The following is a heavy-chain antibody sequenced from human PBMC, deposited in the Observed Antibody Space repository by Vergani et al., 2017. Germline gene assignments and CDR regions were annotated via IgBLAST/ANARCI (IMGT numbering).Heavy chain of an antibody. CDR2: IHTGGST. D-gene: IGHD2-15*01. J-gene: IGHJ4*02. V-gene: IGHV4-61*02. CDR1: GESIRSGSHY. Sequence: QVKLQESGPGLLKPSQTLSLTCTVSGESIRSGSHYWSWIRQPAGKGPDWIGHIHTGGSTDLNPSFKSRVSISVDTSKSQFSLKLNSVTVADTAVYYCAISRPYCTSGSCPAIWGQGTLVTVSS. CDR3: AISRPYCTSGSCPAI.